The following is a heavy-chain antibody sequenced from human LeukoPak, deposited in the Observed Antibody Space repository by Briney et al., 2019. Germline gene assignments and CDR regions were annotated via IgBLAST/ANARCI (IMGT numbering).Heavy chain of an antibody. Sequence: GGSLRLPCAASGFTFSSYAMHWVRQAPGKGLEWVAVISYDGSNKYYADSVKGRFTTSRDNSKNTLYLQMNSLRAEDTAVYYCARAGGWSKPFDYWGQGTLVTVSS. CDR2: ISYDGSNK. CDR3: ARAGGWSKPFDY. J-gene: IGHJ4*02. V-gene: IGHV3-30-3*01. CDR1: GFTFSSYA. D-gene: IGHD6-19*01.